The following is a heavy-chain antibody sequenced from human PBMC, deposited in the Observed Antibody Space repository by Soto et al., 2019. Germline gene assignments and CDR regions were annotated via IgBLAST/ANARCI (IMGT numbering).Heavy chain of an antibody. CDR3: ARENVSLTIFGENYYGMDV. CDR2: IKQDGSEK. Sequence: GGSLRLSCAASGFTFSSYWMSWVRQAPGKGLEWVANIKQDGSEKYYVDSVKGRFTISRDNAKNSLYLQMNSLRAEDTAVYYCARENVSLTIFGENYYGMDVWGQGTTVTVSS. V-gene: IGHV3-7*03. D-gene: IGHD3-3*01. CDR1: GFTFSSYW. J-gene: IGHJ6*02.